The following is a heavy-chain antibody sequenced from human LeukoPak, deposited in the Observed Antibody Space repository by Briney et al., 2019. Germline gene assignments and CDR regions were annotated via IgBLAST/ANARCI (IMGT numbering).Heavy chain of an antibody. J-gene: IGHJ4*02. Sequence: GGSLRLSCAASGFTFSSYSMNWVRQAPGKGLEWVSSISSSSSYIYYADSVKGRFTISRDNAKNSLYLQMNSLRAEDTAVYYCARGGKLYYYDSSGYPYWGQGTLVTVSS. V-gene: IGHV3-21*01. CDR3: ARGGKLYYYDSSGYPY. D-gene: IGHD3-22*01. CDR2: ISSSSSYI. CDR1: GFTFSSYS.